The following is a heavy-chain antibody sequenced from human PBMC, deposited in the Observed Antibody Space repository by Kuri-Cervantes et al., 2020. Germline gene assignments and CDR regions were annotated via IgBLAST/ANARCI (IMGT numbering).Heavy chain of an antibody. V-gene: IGHV3-7*01. CDR1: GFTFSSYS. J-gene: IGHJ4*02. D-gene: IGHD5-12*01. Sequence: GGSLRLSCAASGFTFSSYSMNWVRQAPGKGLEWVANIKQDGSEKYYVDSVKGRFTISRDNAKNSLYLQMNSLRAEDTAVYYCARYLGYSGYGYFDYWGQGTLVTVSS. CDR3: ARYLGYSGYGYFDY. CDR2: IKQDGSEK.